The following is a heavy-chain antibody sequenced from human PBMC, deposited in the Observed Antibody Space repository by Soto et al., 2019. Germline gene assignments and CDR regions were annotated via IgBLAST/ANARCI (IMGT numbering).Heavy chain of an antibody. CDR1: GGTFSSYA. CDR2: IIPIFGTA. V-gene: IGHV1-69*13. CDR3: ARDRGYCSGGSCYSVLGPRYYYYYGMDV. Sequence: SVKVSCKASGGTFSSYAISWVRQAPGQGLEWMGGIIPIFGTANYAQKFQGRVTITADESTSTAYMELSSLRSEDTAVYYCARDRGYCSGGSCYSVLGPRYYYYYGMDVWGQGTTVTVSS. D-gene: IGHD2-15*01. J-gene: IGHJ6*02.